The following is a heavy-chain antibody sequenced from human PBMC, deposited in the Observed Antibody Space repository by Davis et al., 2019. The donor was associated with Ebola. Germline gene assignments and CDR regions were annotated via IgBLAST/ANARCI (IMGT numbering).Heavy chain of an antibody. D-gene: IGHD3-3*01. CDR3: AKSGLSFGVVKYHYGMDV. Sequence: PGGSLRLSCAASGFTFSSYAVTWVRQAPGKGLEWVSAISGSGGSTYYADSVKGRFTISRDNSKKTLYLQMNSLRAEDTAVYYCAKSGLSFGVVKYHYGMDVWGKGTTVTVSS. CDR2: ISGSGGST. CDR1: GFTFSSYA. J-gene: IGHJ6*04. V-gene: IGHV3-23*01.